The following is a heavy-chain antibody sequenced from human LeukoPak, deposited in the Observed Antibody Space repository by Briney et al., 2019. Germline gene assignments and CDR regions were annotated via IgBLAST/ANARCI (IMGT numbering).Heavy chain of an antibody. CDR3: ARDRSSYYQGAFDI. CDR2: IYSGGST. CDR1: GFTFDTYW. D-gene: IGHD1-26*01. V-gene: IGHV3-53*01. J-gene: IGHJ3*02. Sequence: GGSLRLSCAASGFTFDTYWMSWVRQAPGKGLEWVSLIYSGGSTYYADSVKGRFTISRDNSKNTLYLQMNSLRAEDTAVYYCARDRSSYYQGAFDIWGQGTMVTVSS.